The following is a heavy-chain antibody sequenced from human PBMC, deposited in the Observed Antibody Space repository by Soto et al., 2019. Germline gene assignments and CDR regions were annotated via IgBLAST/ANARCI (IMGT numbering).Heavy chain of an antibody. CDR3: ARRGVVPAAMSNWVDP. V-gene: IGHV4-39*01. J-gene: IGHJ5*02. CDR1: GGSISSSCYY. D-gene: IGHD2-2*01. CDR2: IYYSGST. Sequence: QLQLQESGPGLVKPSETLSLTCTVSGGSISSSCYYWGWIRQPPGKGLEWIGSIYYSGSTYYNPSPKSRVTISVDTSKDQFSLSLSSVTAADTAVYYWARRGVVPAAMSNWVDPWGQGTLVTVSS.